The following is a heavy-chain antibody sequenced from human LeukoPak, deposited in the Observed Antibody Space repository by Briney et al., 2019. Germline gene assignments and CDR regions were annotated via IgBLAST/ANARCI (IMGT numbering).Heavy chain of an antibody. D-gene: IGHD2-2*01. CDR1: GYTFTGYY. CDR3: ARDRYCSSTSCFDPGYYYGMDV. CDR2: INPNSGGT. J-gene: IGHJ6*02. V-gene: IGHV1-2*02. Sequence: GASVKVSCKASGYTFTGYYMHWVRQAPGQGLEWMGWINPNSGGTNYAQKFRGRVTMTRDTSISTAYMELSRLRSDDTAVYYCARDRYCSSTSCFDPGYYYGMDVWGQGTTVTVSS.